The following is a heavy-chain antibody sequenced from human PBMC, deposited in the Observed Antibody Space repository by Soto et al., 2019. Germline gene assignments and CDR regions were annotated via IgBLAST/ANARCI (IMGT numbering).Heavy chain of an antibody. D-gene: IGHD3-3*01. CDR3: ARDQYYDFWSGYYKLGGMDV. CDR1: GYTFTSYG. J-gene: IGHJ6*02. V-gene: IGHV1-18*01. CDR2: ISAYNGNT. Sequence: QVQLVQSGAEVKKPGASVKVSCKASGYTFTSYGISWVRQAPGQGLEWMGWISAYNGNTNYAQKLQGRVTMTTDTSXXTXYXXLRSLRSDDTAVDYCARDQYYDFWSGYYKLGGMDVWGQGTTVTVSS.